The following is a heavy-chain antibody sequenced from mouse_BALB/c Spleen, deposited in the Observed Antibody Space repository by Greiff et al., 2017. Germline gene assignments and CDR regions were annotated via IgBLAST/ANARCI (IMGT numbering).Heavy chain of an antibody. Sequence: VQLQQSGPELVKPGASVKMSCKASGYTFTSYVMHWVKQKPGQGLEWIGYINPYNDGTKYNEKFKGKATLTSDKSSSTAYMELSSLTSEDSAVYYCARRENYYGSTYYYAMDYWGQGTSVTVSS. D-gene: IGHD1-1*01. CDR3: ARRENYYGSTYYYAMDY. J-gene: IGHJ4*01. CDR2: INPYNDGT. V-gene: IGHV1-14*01. CDR1: GYTFTSYV.